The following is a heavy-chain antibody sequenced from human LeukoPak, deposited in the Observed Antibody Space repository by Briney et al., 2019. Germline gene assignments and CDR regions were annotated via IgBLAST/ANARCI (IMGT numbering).Heavy chain of an antibody. CDR2: INPSGGST. CDR1: GYTFTSYY. D-gene: IGHD3-22*01. CDR3: ARGPTYYYDSSGFYGDY. Sequence: ASVKVSCKASGYTFTSYYMHWVRQAPGQGLEWMGIINPSGGSTSYAQKFQGRVTMTRDTSTSTAYMELSSLRSEDTAVYYCARGPTYYYDSSGFYGDYWGQGTLVTVSS. V-gene: IGHV1-46*01. J-gene: IGHJ4*02.